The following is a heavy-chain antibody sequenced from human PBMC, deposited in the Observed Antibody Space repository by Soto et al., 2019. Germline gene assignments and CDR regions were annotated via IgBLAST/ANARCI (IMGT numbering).Heavy chain of an antibody. CDR1: GGSISSYY. Sequence: SETLSLTCTVSGGSISSYYWSWIRPPPGKGLEWIGYIYYSGSTNYNPSLKSRVTISVDTSKNQFSLKLSSVTAADTAVYYCARGGVDWLRSPFDYWGQGTLVTVS. D-gene: IGHD3-9*01. V-gene: IGHV4-59*01. J-gene: IGHJ4*02. CDR2: IYYSGST. CDR3: ARGGVDWLRSPFDY.